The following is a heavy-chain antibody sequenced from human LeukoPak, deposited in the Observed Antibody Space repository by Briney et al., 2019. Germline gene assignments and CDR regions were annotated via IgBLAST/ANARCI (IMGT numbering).Heavy chain of an antibody. Sequence: GSSVKVSCKASGGTFSSYAISWVRQAPGQGLEWVGGIIPIFGAANYAQKFQGRVTITADESTSTAYMELSSLRSEDTAVYYCARDCSSTSCFDLWGRGTLVTVSS. D-gene: IGHD2-2*01. CDR3: ARDCSSTSCFDL. CDR1: GGTFSSYA. V-gene: IGHV1-69*01. J-gene: IGHJ2*01. CDR2: IIPIFGAA.